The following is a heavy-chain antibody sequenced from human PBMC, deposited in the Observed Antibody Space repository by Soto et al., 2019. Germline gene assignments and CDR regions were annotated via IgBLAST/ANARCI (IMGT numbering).Heavy chain of an antibody. V-gene: IGHV3-33*01. J-gene: IGHJ5*02. CDR1: GFTFTSYG. D-gene: IGHD6-19*01. CDR3: ARERGGRGWYNWFDP. CDR2: IWDDGGDK. Sequence: QVQLVESGGGVVQPGRSLRLSCAASGFTFTSYGMHWVRQAPGKGLEWVALIWDDGGDKWYADSVKGRFIITRDNSMKTVDLQMNRVRVVDPAGYYGARERGGRGWYNWFDPWGQGTLVTVSS.